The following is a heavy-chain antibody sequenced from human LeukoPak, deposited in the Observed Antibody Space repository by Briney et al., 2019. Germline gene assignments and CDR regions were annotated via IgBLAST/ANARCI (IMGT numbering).Heavy chain of an antibody. V-gene: IGHV1-2*02. J-gene: IGHJ5*02. CDR3: ARGVDGGNSDWFDP. CDR2: INPNSGGT. D-gene: IGHD4-23*01. CDR1: GYTFTSYG. Sequence: ASVKVSCKASGYTFTSYGISWVRQAPGQGLEWMGWINPNSGGTNYAQKFQGRVTMTRDTSISTAYMELSRLRSDDTAVYYCARGVDGGNSDWFDPWGQGTLVTVSS.